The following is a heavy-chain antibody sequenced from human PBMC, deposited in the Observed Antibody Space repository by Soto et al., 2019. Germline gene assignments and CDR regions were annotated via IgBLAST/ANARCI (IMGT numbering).Heavy chain of an antibody. CDR1: GFSFCHYA. V-gene: IGHV3-30*04. Sequence: ESGGGVVQPGRSLRLSCAASGFSFCHYAMHWVRQPPGKGLEWVALISYDGENQYFTDSVRGRFTISRDNSKTAVYLEMNDLRLDDTATYYCVSPHSESSNAFDLWGQGTLVTVSS. CDR3: VSPHSESSNAFDL. D-gene: IGHD3-10*01. J-gene: IGHJ5*02. CDR2: ISYDGENQ.